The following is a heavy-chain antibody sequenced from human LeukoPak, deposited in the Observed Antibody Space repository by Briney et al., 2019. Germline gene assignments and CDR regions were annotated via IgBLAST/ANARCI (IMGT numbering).Heavy chain of an antibody. Sequence: SGTLSLTCAVSGGSISSSNWWSWVRQPPGKGLEWIGEIYHSGSTNYNPSLKSRVTISVDKSKNQFSLKLSSVTAADTAVYYCARDPGYCSGGSCYSFGYWGQGTLVTVSS. V-gene: IGHV4-4*02. CDR1: GGSISSSNW. D-gene: IGHD2-15*01. CDR2: IYHSGST. CDR3: ARDPGYCSGGSCYSFGY. J-gene: IGHJ4*02.